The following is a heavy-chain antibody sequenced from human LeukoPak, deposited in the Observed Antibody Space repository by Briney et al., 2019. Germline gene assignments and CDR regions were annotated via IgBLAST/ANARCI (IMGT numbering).Heavy chain of an antibody. J-gene: IGHJ3*02. Sequence: SGGSLRLSCAASGFTFSAYSINWVRQAPGKGLEWVSSISTSSTYINYADSVKGRFTISRDAAKNSLYLQMNSLRVEDTAVYYCARIAATTSVGAFDMWGQGTMVIVSS. CDR1: GFTFSAYS. D-gene: IGHD4-17*01. V-gene: IGHV3-21*01. CDR2: ISTSSTYI. CDR3: ARIAATTSVGAFDM.